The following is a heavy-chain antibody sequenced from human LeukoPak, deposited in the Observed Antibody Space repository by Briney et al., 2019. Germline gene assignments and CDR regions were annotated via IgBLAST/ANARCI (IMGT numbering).Heavy chain of an antibody. V-gene: IGHV1-2*02. CDR3: ARDRDYYDFWRPYYYMDV. J-gene: IGHJ6*03. CDR2: INPNSGGT. CDR1: GYTFTGYY. Sequence: ASVKVSCKASGYTFTGYYMHWVRQAPGQGLEWMGWINPNSGGTNYAQKFQGRVTMTRDTSISTAYMELSRLRSDDTAVYYCARDRDYYDFWRPYYYMDVWGKGTTVTVSS. D-gene: IGHD3-3*01.